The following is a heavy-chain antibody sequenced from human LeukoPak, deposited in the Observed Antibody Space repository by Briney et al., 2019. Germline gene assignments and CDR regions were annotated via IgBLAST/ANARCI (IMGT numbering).Heavy chain of an antibody. J-gene: IGHJ4*02. CDR1: GFTFSSYA. D-gene: IGHD3-3*01. Sequence: GRSLRLSCAASGFTFSSYAMHWVRQAPGKGLEWVAVISYDGSNKYYADSVKGRFTISRDNSKNTLYLQMNSLRAEDTAVYYCARPRLTRLRFLEWPIDYWGQGTLVTVSS. CDR2: ISYDGSNK. V-gene: IGHV3-30-3*01. CDR3: ARPRLTRLRFLEWPIDY.